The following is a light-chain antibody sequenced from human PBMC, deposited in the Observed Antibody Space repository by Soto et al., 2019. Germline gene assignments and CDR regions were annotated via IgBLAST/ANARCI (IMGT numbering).Light chain of an antibody. CDR3: QQRNVWPLT. CDR2: DAS. CDR1: QSVGNS. V-gene: IGKV3-11*01. J-gene: IGKJ4*01. Sequence: EIVLTQSPATLSLSPGARATLSCRASQSVGNSLAWYQQKPGQAPRLLIYDASNRATAIPARFSVSGSGTDFTLTISSLEPEDFALYYCQQRNVWPLTFGGGTKVEIK.